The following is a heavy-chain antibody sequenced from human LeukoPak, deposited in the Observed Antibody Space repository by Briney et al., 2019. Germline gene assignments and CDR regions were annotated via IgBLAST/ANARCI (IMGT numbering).Heavy chain of an antibody. D-gene: IGHD3-10*01. CDR3: ARDRELLWFGEFCRVERFDP. CDR2: NSAYNGNT. J-gene: IGHJ5*02. Sequence: SVTVSCKASGYTFTSYGISWVRQDPGPRLEGMGWNSAYNGNTNYAQKVQARVTITTDTSTSTAYMELRSLRSDDTAVYYCARDRELLWFGEFCRVERFDPWGQETLVIVFS. CDR1: GYTFTSYG. V-gene: IGHV1-18*04.